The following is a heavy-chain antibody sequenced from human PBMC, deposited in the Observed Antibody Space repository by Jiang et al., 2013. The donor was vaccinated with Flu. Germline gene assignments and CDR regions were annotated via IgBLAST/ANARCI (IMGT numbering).Heavy chain of an antibody. CDR1: GFTFSSYA. Sequence: VQLVESGGGVVQPGRSLRLSCAASGFTFSSYAMHWVRQAPGKGLEWVAVTSNDGNNKYYADSVKGRFTMSRDNSKNTVYLEMNSLRVEDTAMYYCARDWKDSRSWHPYGHWGRGTLVTVSS. V-gene: IGHV3-30-3*01. D-gene: IGHD6-13*01. CDR3: ARDWKDSRSWHPYGH. J-gene: IGHJ4*02. CDR2: TSNDGNNK.